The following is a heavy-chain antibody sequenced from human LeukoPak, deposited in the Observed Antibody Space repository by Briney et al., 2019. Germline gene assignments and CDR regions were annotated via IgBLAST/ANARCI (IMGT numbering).Heavy chain of an antibody. CDR2: IYTSGST. V-gene: IGHV4-4*07. CDR1: GGSISSYY. CDR3: ARVSSSWAGGDY. J-gene: IGHJ4*02. Sequence: SETLSLTCTVSGGSISSYYWSWIRQPAGRGLEWIGRIYTSGSTNYNPSLKSRVTISLDTSKNHFSLKLSSVTAADTAVCYCARVSSSWAGGDYWGQGTLVTVSS. D-gene: IGHD6-13*01.